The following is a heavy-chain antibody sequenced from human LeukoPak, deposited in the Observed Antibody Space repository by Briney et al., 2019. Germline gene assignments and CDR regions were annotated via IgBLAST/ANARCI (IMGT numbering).Heavy chain of an antibody. Sequence: GGSLRLSCAASGFTFSDYYMSWIRQAPGKGLEWVSYISSSGSTIYYADSVNGRFTISRDIAKNTLYLQMNSLRAEDTAVYYCAKCIVGATAPFDYWGQGTLVTVSS. CDR2: ISSSGSTI. J-gene: IGHJ4*02. D-gene: IGHD1-26*01. CDR1: GFTFSDYY. CDR3: AKCIVGATAPFDY. V-gene: IGHV3-11*01.